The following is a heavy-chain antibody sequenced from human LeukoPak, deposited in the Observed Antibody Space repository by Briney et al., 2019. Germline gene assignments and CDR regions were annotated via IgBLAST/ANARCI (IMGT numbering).Heavy chain of an antibody. CDR1: GYTFTCYY. J-gene: IGHJ3*02. D-gene: IGHD3-10*01. CDR2: INPNSGNT. CDR3: ARVQYYGSGSLPSAFDI. Sequence: GASVKVSCKASGYTFTCYYMHWVRQAPGQGLEWMGWINPNSGNTGYAQKFQGRVTMTRNTSISTAYMEMSSLRSEDTAVYYCARVQYYGSGSLPSAFDIWGQGTMVTVSS. V-gene: IGHV1-8*02.